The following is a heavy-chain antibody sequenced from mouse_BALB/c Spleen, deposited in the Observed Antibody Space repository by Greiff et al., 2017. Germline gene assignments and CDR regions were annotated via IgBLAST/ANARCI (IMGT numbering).Heavy chain of an antibody. CDR2: ISSGGSYT. Sequence: EVKLVESGGGLVKPGGSLKLSCAASGFAFSSYDMSWVRQTPEKRLEWVATISSGGSYTYYPDSVKGRFTISRDNAKNTLYLQMSSLKSEDTAMYYCTRDYGNYVRYFDVWGAGTTVTVSS. CDR3: TRDYGNYVRYFDV. D-gene: IGHD2-1*01. V-gene: IGHV5-6-4*01. J-gene: IGHJ1*01. CDR1: GFAFSSYD.